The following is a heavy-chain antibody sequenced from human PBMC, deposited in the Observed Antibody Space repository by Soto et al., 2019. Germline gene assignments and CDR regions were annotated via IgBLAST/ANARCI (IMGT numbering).Heavy chain of an antibody. CDR3: ARVPSP. CDR1: GGSISSGGYS. J-gene: IGHJ5*02. CDR2: LYPSGST. V-gene: IGHV4-30-2*01. Sequence: QLQLQESGSGLVKPSQTLSLTCAVSGGSISSGGYSWSWTRQPPGKALEWIDYLYPSGSTCYNPSLKRRVTIAVDRPRNQSSLKRTSVAAADTAGYYSARVPSPWGRGPRVTVA.